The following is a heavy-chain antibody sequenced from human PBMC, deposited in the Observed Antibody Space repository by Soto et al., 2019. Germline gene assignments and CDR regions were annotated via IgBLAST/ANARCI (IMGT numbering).Heavy chain of an antibody. D-gene: IGHD1-26*01. CDR2: INPNSGGT. CDR3: AREEVVGSPHGSDYDYGMDV. J-gene: IGHJ6*02. V-gene: IGHV1-2*02. CDR1: GYTFTGYY. Sequence: ASVKVSCKASGYTFTGYYMHWVRQAPGQGLEWMGWINPNSGGTNYAQKFQGRVTMTRDTSISTAYMELSRLRSDDTAVYYCAREEVVGSPHGSDYDYGMDVWGQGTTVTVSS.